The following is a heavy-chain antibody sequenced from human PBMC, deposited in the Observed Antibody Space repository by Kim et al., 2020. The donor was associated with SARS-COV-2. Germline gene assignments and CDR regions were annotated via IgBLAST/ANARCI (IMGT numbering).Heavy chain of an antibody. CDR1: GYTFTNYA. Sequence: ASVKVSCKASGYTFTNYAMNWVRQAPGQGLEWMAWINTNTGNPTYAQGFTGRFAFSLDTSVSTAYLQIISLKVEDTAVYYCARAYYYASGRYSPDSWGQGGLVTVSS. CDR2: INTNTGNP. D-gene: IGHD3-10*01. V-gene: IGHV7-4-1*02. J-gene: IGHJ4*02. CDR3: ARAYYYASGRYSPDS.